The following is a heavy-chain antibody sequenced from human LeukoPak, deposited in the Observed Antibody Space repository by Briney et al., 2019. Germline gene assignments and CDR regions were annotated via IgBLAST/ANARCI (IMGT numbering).Heavy chain of an antibody. J-gene: IGHJ4*02. V-gene: IGHV3-7*01. CDR3: ARDWGAYYPFFDY. D-gene: IGHD3-22*01. Sequence: PGGSLRLSCEASGFSMSVYWMSWVRQAPGKGLEWVGNIKQDGSERNYVDSVRGRFTISRDNAKKSLYLQMDSLRAEDASVYYCARDWGAYYPFFDYWGQGTLVTVSS. CDR2: IKQDGSER. CDR1: GFSMSVYW.